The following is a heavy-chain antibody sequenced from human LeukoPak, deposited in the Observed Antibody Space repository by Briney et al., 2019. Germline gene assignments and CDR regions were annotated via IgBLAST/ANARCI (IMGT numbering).Heavy chain of an antibody. V-gene: IGHV4-59*12. CDR3: AREGGDPRWLDP. CDR1: GGSISSYF. Sequence: SETLSLTCTVSGGSISSYFWSWIRQPPGKGLEWIGYFYYSGSTSYNPSLKSRGTISVDTSKNQFSLKLRSVTAADTAVYSCAREGGDPRWLDPRGQGTLVTVSS. D-gene: IGHD6-25*01. CDR2: FYYSGST. J-gene: IGHJ5*02.